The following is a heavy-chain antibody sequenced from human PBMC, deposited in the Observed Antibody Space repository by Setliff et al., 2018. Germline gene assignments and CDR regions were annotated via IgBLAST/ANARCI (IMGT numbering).Heavy chain of an antibody. D-gene: IGHD2-15*01. CDR3: ARDIDQGLLSHPLDY. CDR2: IKQDGSEK. V-gene: IGHV3-7*01. Sequence: GGSLRLSCAASGFTFSSYWMSWVRQAPGKGLEWVANIKQDGSEKYYVDSVKGRFTISRDNAKNSLYLQMNSLRAEDTAVYYCARDIDQGLLSHPLDYWGQGTLVTVSS. CDR1: GFTFSSYW. J-gene: IGHJ4*02.